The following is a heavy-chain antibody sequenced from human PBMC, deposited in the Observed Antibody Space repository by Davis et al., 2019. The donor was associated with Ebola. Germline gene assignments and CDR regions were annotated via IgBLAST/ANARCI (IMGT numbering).Heavy chain of an antibody. CDR1: GFTFSDYY. D-gene: IGHD3-3*01. V-gene: IGHV3-11*01. CDR2: ISSSGSTI. Sequence: GESLKISCAASGFTFSDYYMSWIRQAPGKGLEWVSYISSSGSTIYYADSVKGRFTISRDNAKNSLYLQMNSLRAEDTAVYYCARPYYDFWSGYFDYWGQGTLVTVSS. CDR3: ARPYYDFWSGYFDY. J-gene: IGHJ4*02.